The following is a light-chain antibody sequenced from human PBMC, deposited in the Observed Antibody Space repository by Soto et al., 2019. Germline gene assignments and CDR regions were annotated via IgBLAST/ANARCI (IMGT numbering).Light chain of an antibody. Sequence: AIQLTQSPSSLSASVGDRVTITCRASQGISSALAWYQQKPGKAPKLLIYDASSLESGVPSRFSGSGSGTDFTLPISSLQPEDFATYYCQQFNSYPLITFGQGTRLEIK. CDR1: QGISSA. J-gene: IGKJ5*01. CDR3: QQFNSYPLIT. CDR2: DAS. V-gene: IGKV1-13*02.